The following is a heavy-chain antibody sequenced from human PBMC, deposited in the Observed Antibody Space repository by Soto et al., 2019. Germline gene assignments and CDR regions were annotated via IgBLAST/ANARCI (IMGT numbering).Heavy chain of an antibody. CDR1: ELTLYNYW. D-gene: IGHD3-10*01. V-gene: IGHV3-74*01. CDR3: ARGLRGYYGIHV. J-gene: IGHJ6*02. Sequence: EVQLVESGGGLVQPGGSLRLSCAASELTLYNYWMHWVRQAPGKGLVWVSRVNSDGSTTNYADSVKGRFTISRDNARSMVFLQMNDLGVEDTAVYYCARGLRGYYGIHVWGQGTTVTVSS. CDR2: VNSDGSTT.